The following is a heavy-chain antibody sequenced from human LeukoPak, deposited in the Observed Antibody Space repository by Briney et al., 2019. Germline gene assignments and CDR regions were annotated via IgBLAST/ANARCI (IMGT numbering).Heavy chain of an antibody. D-gene: IGHD4-23*01. CDR3: ATAQRSTVVTLFDY. CDR1: TLTLRSMG. CDR2: ISGSGGRT. J-gene: IGHJ4*02. Sequence: QPAVSLRFTGSASTLTLRSMGRSRVPPTPGKELEGVSGISGSGGRTYQADSVKGRFTISRDNSKNTRYRQMSSLRAEDTAVDSCATAQRSTVVTLFDYWGQGTLVTVSS. V-gene: IGHV3-23*01.